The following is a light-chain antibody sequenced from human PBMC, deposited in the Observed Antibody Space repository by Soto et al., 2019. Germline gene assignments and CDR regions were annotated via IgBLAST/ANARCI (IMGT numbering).Light chain of an antibody. CDR1: QSVSSN. CDR3: QQYNNWPET. Sequence: EIVMTQSPATLSLSPGERATLSCRASQSVSSNLAWYQQQPGEAPTLLIYGASTRATGSPARCSGSGGVGEFTITISSLQSEDFAVYYCQQYNNWPETFGQGTKVEIK. J-gene: IGKJ1*01. V-gene: IGKV3-15*01. CDR2: GAS.